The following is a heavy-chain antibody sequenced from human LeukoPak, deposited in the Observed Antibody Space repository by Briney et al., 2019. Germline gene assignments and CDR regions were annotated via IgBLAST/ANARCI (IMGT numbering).Heavy chain of an antibody. CDR1: GFAVSSNY. Sequence: GGSLRLSCAASGFAVSSNYMSWVRQAPGKGLEWGSVIYSGGSTYYADSVKGRVTISRDNSKNTLYLQMNSLRAEDTAVYYCARESQWGRSTVFDHWGQGPLVPVSS. J-gene: IGHJ4*02. D-gene: IGHD2-8*01. CDR3: ARESQWGRSTVFDH. CDR2: IYSGGST. V-gene: IGHV3-53*01.